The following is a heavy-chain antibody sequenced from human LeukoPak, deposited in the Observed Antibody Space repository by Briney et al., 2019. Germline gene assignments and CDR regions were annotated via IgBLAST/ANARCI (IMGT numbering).Heavy chain of an antibody. CDR1: GSTFTSYY. CDR3: ARDVSDAFDI. Sequence: ASVKLSCKASGSTFTSYYMHWVRQAPGQGLEWMGIINPSGDDTSYAQKFRGRVTMTSDTSTSTVYMDLSSLTSEDTAVYYCARDVSDAFDIWGQGTMVTVSS. J-gene: IGHJ3*02. CDR2: INPSGDDT. V-gene: IGHV1-46*01.